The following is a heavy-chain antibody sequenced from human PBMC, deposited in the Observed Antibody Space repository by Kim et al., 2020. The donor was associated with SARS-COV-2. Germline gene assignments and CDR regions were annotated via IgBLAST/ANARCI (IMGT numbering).Heavy chain of an antibody. V-gene: IGHV3-74*01. CDR3: ASVGGVFDP. Sequence: SSTSYADSVKGRFTISRDNAKNTLYLQMNSLRAEDTAVYYCASVGGVFDPWGQGTLVTVSS. D-gene: IGHD1-26*01. J-gene: IGHJ5*02. CDR2: SST.